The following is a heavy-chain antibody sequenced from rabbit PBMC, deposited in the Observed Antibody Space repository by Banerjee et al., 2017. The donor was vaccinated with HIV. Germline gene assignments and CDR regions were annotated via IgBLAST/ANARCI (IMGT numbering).Heavy chain of an antibody. D-gene: IGHD2-1*01. CDR2: IGTGSGNT. J-gene: IGHJ4*01. Sequence: QSLEESGGDLVKPGASLTLTCTASGFDFSTNTMCWVRQAPGKGLEWIGCIGTGSGNTYYASWAKGRFTISKTSWTTVTLQMTSLTAADTATYFCARGDYNFHLWGPGTL. CDR3: ARGDYNFHL. CDR1: GFDFSTNT. V-gene: IGHV1S40*01.